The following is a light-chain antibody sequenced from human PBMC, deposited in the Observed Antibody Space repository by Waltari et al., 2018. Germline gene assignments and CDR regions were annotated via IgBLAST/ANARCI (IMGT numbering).Light chain of an antibody. V-gene: IGLV1-44*01. CDR1: SSNIESNT. CDR2: SNN. J-gene: IGLJ2*01. CDR3: AAWDDSLNGVV. Sequence: QSVLTQPPSASATPGQRVTISCSVSSSNIESNTVNWYQQLPGTAPKLLIYSNNQRPSGVPDRFSGSKSGTSASLAISGLQSEDEADYYCAAWDDSLNGVVFGGGTKLTVL.